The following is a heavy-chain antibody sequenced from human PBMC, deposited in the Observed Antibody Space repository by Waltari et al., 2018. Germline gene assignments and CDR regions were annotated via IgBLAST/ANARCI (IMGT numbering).Heavy chain of an antibody. CDR1: GDSITSSTYF. CDR2: IYYAGST. CDR3: VRSLGDFWSDQYTSFYFDS. J-gene: IGHJ4*02. D-gene: IGHD3-3*01. Sequence: QLQLHESGPGLVRPSETLSLTCSVSGDSITSSTYFWGWIRQPPGKGLEWVASIYYAGSTYYKASLKSRATISIDSSRNQFSLRLKSLTAADTAVYYCVRSLGDFWSDQYTSFYFDSWGQGMLVTVSS. V-gene: IGHV4-39*01.